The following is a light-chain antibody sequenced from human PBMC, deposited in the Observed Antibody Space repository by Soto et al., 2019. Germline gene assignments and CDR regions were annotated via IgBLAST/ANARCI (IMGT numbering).Light chain of an antibody. CDR3: QQYVSSVT. CDR1: QSVDSSF. CDR2: GAS. V-gene: IGKV3-20*01. Sequence: DIVLTQSPGFLSLSPGERATLSCRASQSVDSSFFACYQQKPGQAPRLLIYGASKRDTGIPDRFSGSGSGTYFTLTISRLAPEDVAVYYCQQYVSSVTFGQGTKVEIK. J-gene: IGKJ1*01.